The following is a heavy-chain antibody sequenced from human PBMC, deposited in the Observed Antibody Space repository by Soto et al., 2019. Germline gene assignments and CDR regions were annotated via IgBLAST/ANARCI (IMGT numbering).Heavy chain of an antibody. CDR2: ISFDGSNK. Sequence: ESGGGVVQPGRSLRLSCAASGFTFSSYAMHWVRQAPGKGLEWVSFISFDGSNKYYPDSVKGRFTVSRDNSKNTVYLQMNSLRPEDTAVYHCARDPGFCSGGSCCSDWGQGTLVTVSS. D-gene: IGHD2-15*01. CDR1: GFTFSSYA. CDR3: ARDPGFCSGGSCCSD. J-gene: IGHJ4*02. V-gene: IGHV3-30-3*01.